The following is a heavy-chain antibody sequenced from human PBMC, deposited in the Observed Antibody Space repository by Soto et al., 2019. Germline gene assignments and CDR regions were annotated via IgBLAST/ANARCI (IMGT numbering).Heavy chain of an antibody. CDR1: GFTFSSYG. V-gene: IGHV3-33*06. CDR3: AKEKISTSCCNWFDP. D-gene: IGHD2-2*01. CDR2: IWYDGSNK. J-gene: IGHJ5*02. Sequence: GGSLRLSCAASGFTFSSYGMHWIRQAPGKGLEWVSVIWYDGSNKNYAGSVKGRFTISRDNSKNTLYLQMNSLRAEDTAVYYCAKEKISTSCCNWFDPWGQGTLVTVSS.